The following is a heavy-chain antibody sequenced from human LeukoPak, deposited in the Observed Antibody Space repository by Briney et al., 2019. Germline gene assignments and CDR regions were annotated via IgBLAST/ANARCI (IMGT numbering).Heavy chain of an antibody. CDR2: ISYDGSNK. Sequence: GGSLRLSCAASGFTFSSYGMRWVRQAPGKGPEWVAVISYDGSNKYYADSVKGRFTISRDNAKNSLYLQMNSPRAEDTAVYYCARDQGDDGMAYWGQGTLVTVSS. J-gene: IGHJ4*02. V-gene: IGHV3-30*03. D-gene: IGHD3-16*01. CDR3: ARDQGDDGMAY. CDR1: GFTFSSYG.